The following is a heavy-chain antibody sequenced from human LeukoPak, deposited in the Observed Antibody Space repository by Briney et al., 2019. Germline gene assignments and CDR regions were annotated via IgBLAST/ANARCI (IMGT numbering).Heavy chain of an antibody. V-gene: IGHV4-39*01. Sequence: PSETLSLTCTVSGGSISSSSYYWGWIRQPPGKGLEWIGSIYYSGSTYYNPSLKSRVTISVDTSKNQFSLKLSSVTAADTAVYYCARLQRGTSHYYMDVWGKGTTVTVSS. CDR2: IYYSGST. J-gene: IGHJ6*03. CDR1: GGSISSSSYY. D-gene: IGHD6-25*01. CDR3: ARLQRGTSHYYMDV.